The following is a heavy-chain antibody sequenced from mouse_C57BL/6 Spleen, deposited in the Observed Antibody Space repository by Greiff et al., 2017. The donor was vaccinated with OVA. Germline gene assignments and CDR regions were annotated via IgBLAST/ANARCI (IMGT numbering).Heavy chain of an antibody. J-gene: IGHJ1*03. V-gene: IGHV5-4*01. Sequence: DVMLVESGGGLVKPGGSLKLSCAASGFTFSSYAMSWVRQTPEKRLEWVATISDGGSYTYYPDNVKGRFTISRDNAKNNLYLQMSHLKSEDTAMYYCARDPGYSNYYWYFDVWGTGTTVTVSS. CDR3: ARDPGYSNYYWYFDV. CDR2: ISDGGSYT. D-gene: IGHD2-5*01. CDR1: GFTFSSYA.